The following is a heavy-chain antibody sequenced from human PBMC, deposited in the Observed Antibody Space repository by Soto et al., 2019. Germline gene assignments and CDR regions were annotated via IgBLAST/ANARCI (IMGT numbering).Heavy chain of an antibody. D-gene: IGHD3-22*01. Sequence: GGSLRLSCSASGFTFSSYAMHWVRQAPGKGLEYVSAISSNGGSTYYADSVKGRFTISRDNSKNTLYLQMSSLRAEDTAVYYCVKAYYYDSSVGAPYFDYWGQGTLVTVSS. CDR2: ISSNGGST. CDR1: GFTFSSYA. CDR3: VKAYYYDSSVGAPYFDY. V-gene: IGHV3-64D*08. J-gene: IGHJ4*02.